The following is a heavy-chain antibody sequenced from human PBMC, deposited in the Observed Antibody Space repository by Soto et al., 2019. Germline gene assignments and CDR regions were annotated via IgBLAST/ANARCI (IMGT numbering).Heavy chain of an antibody. CDR1: GGSFSGYY. CDR2: INHSGST. V-gene: IGHV4-34*01. CDR3: ARGFRFCSGGSCYSGWFDP. Sequence: QVQLQQWGAGLLKPSETLSLTCVVYGGSFSGYYWSWIRQPPGKGLEWIGEINHSGSTNYNPALKVRVTISVDTSKNQFSLKLSSVTAADTAVYYCARGFRFCSGGSCYSGWFDPWDQGTLVTVSS. D-gene: IGHD2-15*01. J-gene: IGHJ5*02.